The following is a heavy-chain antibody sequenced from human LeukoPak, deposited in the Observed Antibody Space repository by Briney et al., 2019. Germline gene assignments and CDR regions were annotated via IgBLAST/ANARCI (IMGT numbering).Heavy chain of an antibody. V-gene: IGHV4-39*01. CDR2: IYYSGST. J-gene: IGHJ5*02. D-gene: IGHD6-19*01. CDR1: GGSISSSSYY. CDR3: ARHEGGSGWSVDP. Sequence: SETLSLTCTVSGGSISSSSYYWGWLRHPPGKGLEWIGSIYYSGSTYYNPSLKSRVTISVDTSKNQFSLKLSSVTAADTAVYHCARHEGGSGWSVDPWGQGTLVTVSS.